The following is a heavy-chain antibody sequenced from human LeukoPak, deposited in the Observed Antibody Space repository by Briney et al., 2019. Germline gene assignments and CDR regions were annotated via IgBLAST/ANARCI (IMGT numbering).Heavy chain of an antibody. CDR3: ARDLGSGWYGGGTNWFDP. CDR1: GGSISSYY. D-gene: IGHD6-19*01. J-gene: IGHJ5*02. Sequence: SETLSLTCTVSGGSISSYYWSWIRQPPGKGLEWIGYIYYSGSTNYNPSLKSRVTISVDKSKNQFSLKLSSVTAADTAVYYCARDLGSGWYGGGTNWFDPWGQGTLVTVSS. CDR2: IYYSGST. V-gene: IGHV4-59*12.